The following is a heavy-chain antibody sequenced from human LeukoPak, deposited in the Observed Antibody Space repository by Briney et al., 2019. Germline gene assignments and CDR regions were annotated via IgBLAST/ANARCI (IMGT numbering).Heavy chain of an antibody. CDR1: GGSISSYY. V-gene: IGHV4-59*01. Sequence: SETLSLTCTVSGGSISSYYWSWLRQPPGKGLGWIGYIYYSGSTNYNPSLKSRVTISVDTSKNQFSLKLSSVTAADTAVYYCARIKYYYDSSGYAHWYFDLWGRGTLVTVSS. J-gene: IGHJ2*01. CDR2: IYYSGST. D-gene: IGHD3-22*01. CDR3: ARIKYYYDSSGYAHWYFDL.